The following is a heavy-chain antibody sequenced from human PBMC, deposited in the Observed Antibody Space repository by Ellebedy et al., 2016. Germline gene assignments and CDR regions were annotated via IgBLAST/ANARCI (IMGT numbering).Heavy chain of an antibody. CDR1: GFSVSSNY. D-gene: IGHD6-13*01. CDR2: IYAGGTT. J-gene: IGHJ4*02. V-gene: IGHV3-53*01. CDR3: VKGASSGSWVTMEY. Sequence: GESLKISCVVSGFSVSSNYLSWVRQAPGKGLEWVSVIYAGGTTFYADSVKGRFTISRDNFRNTMYLQMNSLRVEDTALYYCVKGASSGSWVTMEYWGQGALVTVSS.